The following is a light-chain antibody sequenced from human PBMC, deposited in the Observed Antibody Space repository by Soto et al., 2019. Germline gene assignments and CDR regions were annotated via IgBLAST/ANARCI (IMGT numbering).Light chain of an antibody. J-gene: IGKJ3*01. Sequence: DKQMTQSPSSLSASVGDRVTITCRASQGISDFLAWYQQKPGKVPYLLIYSASTLQSGVPSRFSGSGSGTDFTLTISSLQPEDFATYYCQKYDRVPFTFGPGNKVDL. CDR3: QKYDRVPFT. V-gene: IGKV1-27*01. CDR2: SAS. CDR1: QGISDF.